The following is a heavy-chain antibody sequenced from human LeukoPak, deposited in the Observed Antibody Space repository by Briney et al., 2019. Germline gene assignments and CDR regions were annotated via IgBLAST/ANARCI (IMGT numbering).Heavy chain of an antibody. CDR3: ARHEGDPTYDILTGYPWGPFDY. D-gene: IGHD3-9*01. J-gene: IGHJ4*02. CDR1: GGSISSYY. Sequence: PSETLSLTCTVSGGSISSYYWSWIRQPPGKGLEWIGYIYYSGSTNYNPSLKSRVTISVDTSKNQFSLKLSSVTAADTAVYYCARHEGDPTYDILTGYPWGPFDYWGQGTLVTVSS. CDR2: IYYSGST. V-gene: IGHV4-59*08.